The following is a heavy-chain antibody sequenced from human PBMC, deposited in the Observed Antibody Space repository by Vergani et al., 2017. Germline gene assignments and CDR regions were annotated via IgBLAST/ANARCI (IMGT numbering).Heavy chain of an antibody. Sequence: QLVESGGGWVQPGGSLKLSCAASGFTFSGSAMHWVRQASGKGLEWVGRIRSKANTYATAYTASVKGRFTISRDDSKNTAYLQMNSLKTEDTAVYYCTTDNQQSSLGHXSVTNCYGGVFDIWGQGTVVTVSS. CDR1: GFTFSGSA. V-gene: IGHV3-73*01. J-gene: IGHJ3*02. CDR2: IRSKANTYAT. D-gene: IGHD2-15*01. CDR3: TTDNQQSSLGHXSVTNCYGGVFDI.